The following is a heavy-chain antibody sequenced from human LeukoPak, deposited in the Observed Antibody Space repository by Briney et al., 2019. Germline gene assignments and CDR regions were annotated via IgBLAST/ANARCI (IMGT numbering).Heavy chain of an antibody. D-gene: IGHD4-17*01. V-gene: IGHV3-74*01. CDR1: GFTFSSYW. CDR3: ARGKTTVTTDAFDI. J-gene: IGHJ3*02. CDR2: INSDGSST. Sequence: GGSLRLSCAASGFTFSSYWMHWVRQAPGKGLVWVSRINSDGSSTSYADSVKGRFTISRDNARNTLYLQMNSLRAEDTAVYYCARGKTTVTTDAFDIWGQGTMVTVSS.